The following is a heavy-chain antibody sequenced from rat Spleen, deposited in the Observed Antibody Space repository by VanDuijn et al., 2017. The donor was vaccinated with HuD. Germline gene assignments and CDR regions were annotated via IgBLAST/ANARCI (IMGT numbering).Heavy chain of an antibody. V-gene: IGHV5-7*01. CDR3: ARHGTINTMVRYYFDY. D-gene: IGHD1-1*01. J-gene: IGHJ2*01. CDR2: INYDGTST. CDR1: GFTFSSFP. Sequence: EVQLVESGGGLVQPGRSLKLSCAASGFTFSSFPMAWVRQAPKKGLEWVATINYDGTSTHYRDSVKGRFTISRDNAKSTLYLQMDSLRSEDTATYYCARHGTINTMVRYYFDYWGQGDMVTVSS.